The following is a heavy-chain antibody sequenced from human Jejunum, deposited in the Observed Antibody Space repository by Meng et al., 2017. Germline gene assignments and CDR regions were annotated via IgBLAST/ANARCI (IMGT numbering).Heavy chain of an antibody. D-gene: IGHD6-19*01. V-gene: IGHV3-23*01. CDR3: AKDKYSSGWYFDY. J-gene: IGHJ4*02. Sequence: EAQLLVSGGGLVQHGRSLRLPCAASGFTFSSYATSWVRQAPGKGLEWVSAISGSGGSTYYADSVKGLFTISRDNSKNTLYLQMNSLRAEDTAVYYCAKDKYSSGWYFDYWGQGTLVTVSS. CDR2: ISGSGGST. CDR1: GFTFSSYA.